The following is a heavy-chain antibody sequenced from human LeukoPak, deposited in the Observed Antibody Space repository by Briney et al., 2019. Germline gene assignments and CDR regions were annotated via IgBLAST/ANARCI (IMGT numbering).Heavy chain of an antibody. CDR1: GFPFTNNW. Sequence: GGPLRLSCAASGFPFTNNWMTWVRQAPGKGLEWVATIMQEGRVPYYVESVKGRFTISRDNARDSVYLQMTFLRAEDAAVYYCARARYCANTICHIGGGLDVWGPGTTVTVS. D-gene: IGHD2-8*01. CDR3: ARARYCANTICHIGGGLDV. CDR2: IMQEGRVP. J-gene: IGHJ6*02. V-gene: IGHV3-7*04.